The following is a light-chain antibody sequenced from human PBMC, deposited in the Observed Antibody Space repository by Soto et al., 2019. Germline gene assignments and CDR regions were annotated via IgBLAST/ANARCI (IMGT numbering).Light chain of an antibody. CDR3: CSYAGTYTVL. CDR2: EVS. Sequence: QSALTQPRSVSGSPGQSVTISCTGTSSDVGGYNYVSWYQQHPGKAPKLMIYEVSKRPSGAPDRFSGSKSGNTASLTISGLQTEDEAEYYCCSYAGTYTVLFGGGTKLT. V-gene: IGLV2-11*01. J-gene: IGLJ2*01. CDR1: SSDVGGYNY.